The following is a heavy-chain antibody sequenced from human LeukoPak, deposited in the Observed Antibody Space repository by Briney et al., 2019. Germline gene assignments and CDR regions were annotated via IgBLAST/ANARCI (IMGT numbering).Heavy chain of an antibody. CDR1: GGSISSGDYY. CDR3: ARDRKAGVFDY. D-gene: IGHD3-3*01. J-gene: IGHJ4*02. V-gene: IGHV4-61*08. CDR2: IYYSGST. Sequence: PSETLSLTCSVSGGSISSGDYYWSWIRQPPGKGLEWIGYIYYSGSTNYNPSLKSRVTISVDTSKNQFSLKLSSVTAADTAVYYCARDRKAGVFDYWGQGTLVTVSS.